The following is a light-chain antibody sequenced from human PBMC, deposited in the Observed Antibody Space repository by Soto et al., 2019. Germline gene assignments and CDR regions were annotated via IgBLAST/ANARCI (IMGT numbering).Light chain of an antibody. Sequence: DIQMTQSPSSLSSSVGDRVTITCQASQDISNYLNWYQQKPGKAPKLLIYGASNLETGVPSRFSRSVSETDFTFTISSLQPEDIATYYCQQYDNLPYTFGQGTKLEIK. CDR3: QQYDNLPYT. CDR2: GAS. V-gene: IGKV1-33*01. CDR1: QDISNY. J-gene: IGKJ2*01.